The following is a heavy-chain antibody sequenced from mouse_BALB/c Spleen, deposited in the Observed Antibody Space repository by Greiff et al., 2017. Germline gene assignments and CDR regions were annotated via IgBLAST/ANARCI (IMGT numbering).Heavy chain of an antibody. CDR1: GFTFSSFG. CDR3: ARGDYGTADY. CDR2: ISSGSSTI. J-gene: IGHJ2*01. V-gene: IGHV5-17*02. Sequence: EVKLVESGGGLVQPGGSRKLSCAASGFTFSSFGMHWVRQAPEKGLEWVAYISSGSSTIYYADTVKGRFTISRDNPKNTLFLQMTSLRSEDTAMYYCARGDYGTADYWGQGTTLTVSS. D-gene: IGHD1-1*01.